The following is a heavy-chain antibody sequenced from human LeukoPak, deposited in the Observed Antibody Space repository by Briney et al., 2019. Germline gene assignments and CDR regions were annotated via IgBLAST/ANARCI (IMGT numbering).Heavy chain of an antibody. V-gene: IGHV3-21*04. D-gene: IGHD3-16*01. Sequence: GGSLRLSCAASGFNFTNYNMNWVRQAPGKGLEWVSSIHSSSGSIYYADSLKGRFTISRDNAKNSLYLQMNSLRAEDTAVYYCAKGSRIWGNYYFDFWGQGTLVTVSS. CDR1: GFNFTNYN. CDR3: AKGSRIWGNYYFDF. J-gene: IGHJ4*02. CDR2: IHSSSGSI.